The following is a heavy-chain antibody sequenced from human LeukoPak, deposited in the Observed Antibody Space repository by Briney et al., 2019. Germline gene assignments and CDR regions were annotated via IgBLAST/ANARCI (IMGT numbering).Heavy chain of an antibody. CDR2: THTDVSST. J-gene: IGHJ3*02. Sequence: GGSLRLSCAASGFTVSNYWMFWVRQAPGKELVCVSQTHTDVSSTTYADSVKGRFTISRDNAKNTLYLQMNSLRAEDTAVYYCARGGVAGAFDIWGQGPMVTVSS. CDR3: ARGGVAGAFDI. D-gene: IGHD2-21*01. CDR1: GFTVSNYW. V-gene: IGHV3-74*01.